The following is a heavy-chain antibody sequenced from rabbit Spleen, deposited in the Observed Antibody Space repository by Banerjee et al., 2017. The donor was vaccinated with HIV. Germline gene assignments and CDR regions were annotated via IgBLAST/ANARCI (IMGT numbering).Heavy chain of an antibody. V-gene: IGHV1S40*01. CDR2: IEPVFGVT. Sequence: QSLEESGGDLVKPGASLTLTCTASGFSFSSRYYMSWVRQAPGKGLEWIGYIEPVFGVTYYASWVNGRFSISRENTQNTVSLQLNSLTAADTATYFCARGGGLWGPGTLVTVS. J-gene: IGHJ4*01. CDR3: ARGGGL. CDR1: GFSFSSRYY.